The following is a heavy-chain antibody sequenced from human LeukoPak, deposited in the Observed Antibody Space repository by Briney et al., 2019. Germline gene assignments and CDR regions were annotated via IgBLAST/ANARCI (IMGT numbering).Heavy chain of an antibody. CDR3: ARDRGLDNSPFIFDI. D-gene: IGHD1-14*01. CDR2: IYHSGST. V-gene: IGHV4-30-2*01. CDR1: GGSISSGGYS. J-gene: IGHJ3*02. Sequence: PSETLSLTCAVSGGSISSGGYSWSWIRQPPGKGLEWIGYIYHSGSTNYSPSLKSRVAMLVDKPKNQFSLMLSSVTAADTAVYYCARDRGLDNSPFIFDIWGQGTMVTVSS.